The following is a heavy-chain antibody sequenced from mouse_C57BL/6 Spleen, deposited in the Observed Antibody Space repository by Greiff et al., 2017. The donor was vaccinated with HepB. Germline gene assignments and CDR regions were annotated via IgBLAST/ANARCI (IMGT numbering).Heavy chain of an antibody. V-gene: IGHV1-42*01. CDR2: INPSTGGT. D-gene: IGHD1-1*01. CDR1: GYSFTGYY. CDR3: ASSYYRSKDWYFDV. J-gene: IGHJ1*03. Sequence: VQLQQSGPELVKPGASVKISCKASGYSFTGYYMNWVKQSPEKSLEWIGEINPSTGGTTYNQKFKAKSTLTVDKSSSTAYMQLKSRTSEDSAVYYCASSYYRSKDWYFDVWGTGTTVTVSS.